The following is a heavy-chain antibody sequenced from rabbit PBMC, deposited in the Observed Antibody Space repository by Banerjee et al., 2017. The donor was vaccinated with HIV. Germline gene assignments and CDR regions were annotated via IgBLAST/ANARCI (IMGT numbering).Heavy chain of an antibody. Sequence: QEQLEESGGGLVKPEGSLTLSCTASGFSFSSGYWICWVRQAPGKGLEWIACISAGSSGNTVYASWAKGRFTISKTSSTTVTLQMTSLTAADTATYFCARDLAGVTGWNFGLWGQGTLVTVS. CDR2: ISAGSSGNT. V-gene: IGHV1S45*01. CDR1: GFSFSSGYW. D-gene: IGHD4-1*01. J-gene: IGHJ4*01. CDR3: ARDLAGVTGWNFGL.